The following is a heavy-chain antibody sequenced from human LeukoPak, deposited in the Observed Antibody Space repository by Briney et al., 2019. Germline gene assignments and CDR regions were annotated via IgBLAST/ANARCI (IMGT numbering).Heavy chain of an antibody. J-gene: IGHJ6*02. D-gene: IGHD3-3*01. CDR2: ISAYNGNT. V-gene: IGHV1-18*01. CDR1: GYTFTSYG. Sequence: ASVKVSCKASGYTFTSYGISWVRQAPGQGLEWMGWISAYNGNTNYAQKLQGRVTMTTDTSTSTAYMELRSLRSDDTAVYYCARDQQEYDFWSGYRYYYYYGMDVWGQGTTVTVPS. CDR3: ARDQQEYDFWSGYRYYYYYGMDV.